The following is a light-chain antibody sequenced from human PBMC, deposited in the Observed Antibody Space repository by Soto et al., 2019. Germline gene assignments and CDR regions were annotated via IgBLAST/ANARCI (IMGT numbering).Light chain of an antibody. CDR3: QQLNSYPQT. CDR1: QGISSY. J-gene: IGKJ5*01. V-gene: IGKV1-9*01. CDR2: AAS. Sequence: IQLTQSPSSLSASVGDIVTITFLASQGISSYLAWYQQTPGKAPKLLIYAASTLQSGVPSRSSGSGSGTDFTLTTSSLQPEDFATYFCQQLNSYPQTCGQGTRLEIK.